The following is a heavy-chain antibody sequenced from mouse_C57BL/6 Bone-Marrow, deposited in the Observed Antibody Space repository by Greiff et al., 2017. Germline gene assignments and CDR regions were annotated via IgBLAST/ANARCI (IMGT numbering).Heavy chain of an antibody. D-gene: IGHD3-2*02. V-gene: IGHV5-4*01. J-gene: IGHJ2*01. CDR3: ARDRGQLRLNYFDY. Sequence: EVQLQESGGGLVKPGGSLKLSYAASGFTFSSYAMSWVRQTPEKRLEWVATISDGGSYTYYPDNVKGRFTISRDNAKNNLYLQMSHLKSEDTAMYYCARDRGQLRLNYFDYWGQGTTLTVSS. CDR2: ISDGGSYT. CDR1: GFTFSSYA.